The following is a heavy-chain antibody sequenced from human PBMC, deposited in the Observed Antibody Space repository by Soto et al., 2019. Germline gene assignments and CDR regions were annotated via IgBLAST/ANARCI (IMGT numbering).Heavy chain of an antibody. CDR1: GFTFSSYA. V-gene: IGHV3-23*01. J-gene: IGHJ6*02. Sequence: GGSLRLSCAASGFTFSSYAMSWVRQAPGKGLEWVSAISGSGGSTYYADSVKGRFTISRDNSKNTLYLQMNSLRAEDTAVYYCAKGADIVVVPAAIEFASSLYYYYYYGMDVWGQGTTVTVSS. CDR3: AKGADIVVVPAAIEFASSLYYYYYYGMDV. D-gene: IGHD2-2*02. CDR2: ISGSGGST.